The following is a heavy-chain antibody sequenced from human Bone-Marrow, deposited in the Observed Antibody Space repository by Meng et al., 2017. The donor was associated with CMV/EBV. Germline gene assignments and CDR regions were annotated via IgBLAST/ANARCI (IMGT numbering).Heavy chain of an antibody. CDR3: ASPSSPAYYYGMDV. J-gene: IGHJ6*02. Sequence: KVSCKGSGYSFNNYWIAWVRQMPGKGLEWMGIIYPGDSDPRYSPSFQGQVTISADKSISTSYLQWSSLQASDTAIYYCASPSSPAYYYGMDVWGQGTTVTVSS. V-gene: IGHV5-51*01. CDR1: GYSFNNYW. D-gene: IGHD6-6*01. CDR2: IYPGDSDP.